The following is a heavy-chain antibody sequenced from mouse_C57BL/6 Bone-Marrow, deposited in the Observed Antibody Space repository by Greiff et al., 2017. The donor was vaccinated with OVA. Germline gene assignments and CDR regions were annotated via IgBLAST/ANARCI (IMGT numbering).Heavy chain of an antibody. J-gene: IGHJ1*03. D-gene: IGHD2-3*01. Sequence: VQLQQSGAELVRPGASVKLSCKASGYTFTDYYINWVKQRPGQGLEWIARIYPGSGNTYYNEKVKGKATLTAEKSSSTAYMQLSSLTSEDSAVYFCARRRIDGYYGWYFDVWGTGTTVTVSS. V-gene: IGHV1-76*01. CDR1: GYTFTDYY. CDR3: ARRRIDGYYGWYFDV. CDR2: IYPGSGNT.